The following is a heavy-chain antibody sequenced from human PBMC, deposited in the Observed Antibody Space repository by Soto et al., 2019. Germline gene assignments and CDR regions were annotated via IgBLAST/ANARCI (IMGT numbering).Heavy chain of an antibody. D-gene: IGHD2-15*01. J-gene: IGHJ4*02. CDR2: ISGSGGST. CDR1: GFAFSSYA. Sequence: GGSLRLSCAASGFAFSSYAMTWVRQAPGKGLEWVSAISGSGGSTNYADSVKGRFTISRDNSKNTLYLQMNSLRAEDTAVYFCAKDLGYCSGGICYAKKFDYWGQGTLVTVSS. V-gene: IGHV3-23*01. CDR3: AKDLGYCSGGICYAKKFDY.